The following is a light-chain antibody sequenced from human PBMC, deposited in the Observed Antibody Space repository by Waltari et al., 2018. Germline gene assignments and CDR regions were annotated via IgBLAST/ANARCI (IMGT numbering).Light chain of an antibody. Sequence: QSALTQPASVSGSPGQSITISCIGTSSDIGGYNYVSWYQQHPGKAPKGMIYVVTKRPPGVSNRFAGSQSGSTASLTISGLQAEDEADYYCSSYTSSNTGVFGGGTKLTVL. CDR3: SSYTSSNTGV. CDR2: VVT. J-gene: IGLJ3*02. V-gene: IGLV2-14*01. CDR1: SSDIGGYNY.